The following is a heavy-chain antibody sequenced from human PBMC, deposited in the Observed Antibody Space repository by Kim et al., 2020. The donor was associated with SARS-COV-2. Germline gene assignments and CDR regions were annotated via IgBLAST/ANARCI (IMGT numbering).Heavy chain of an antibody. D-gene: IGHD2-2*01. J-gene: IGHJ4*02. CDR3: ARGFRGVVGPFDY. Sequence: ADSVKGRFTISRDNSKNTLYLQMNSLGAEDTAVYYCARGFRGVVGPFDYWGQGTLVTVSS. V-gene: IGHV3-30*01.